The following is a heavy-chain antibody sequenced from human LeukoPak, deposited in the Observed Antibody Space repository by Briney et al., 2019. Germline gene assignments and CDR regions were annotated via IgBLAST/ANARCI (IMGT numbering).Heavy chain of an antibody. CDR3: ARDRFPYTNIAAAGTNYYYYGMDV. V-gene: IGHV1-2*04. Sequence: ASVKVSCKASGYTFTGYYMHWVRQAPGQGLEWMGWINPNSGGTNYAQKFQGWVTMTRDTSISTAYMELSRLRSDDTAVYYCARDRFPYTNIAAAGTNYYYYGMDVWGQGTTVTVSS. D-gene: IGHD6-13*01. CDR2: INPNSGGT. CDR1: GYTFTGYY. J-gene: IGHJ6*02.